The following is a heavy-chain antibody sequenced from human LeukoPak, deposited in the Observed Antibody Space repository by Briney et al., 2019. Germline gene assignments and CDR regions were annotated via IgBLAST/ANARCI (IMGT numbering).Heavy chain of an antibody. V-gene: IGHV3-23*01. Sequence: GSLRLSXAXSGFTXXSYAMSWVRQAPGKGLEWVSAISGSGGSTYYADSVKGRFTISRDNSKNTLYLQMNSLRAEDTAVYYCAKETSPFDYWGQGTLVTVSS. CDR2: ISGSGGST. CDR3: AKETSPFDY. J-gene: IGHJ4*02. CDR1: GFTXXSYA.